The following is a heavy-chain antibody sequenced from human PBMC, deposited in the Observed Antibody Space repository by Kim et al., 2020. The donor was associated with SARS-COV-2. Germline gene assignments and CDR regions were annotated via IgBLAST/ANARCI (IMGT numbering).Heavy chain of an antibody. CDR2: INAKSGDT. J-gene: IGHJ4*02. CDR3: ARQLPDDN. V-gene: IGHV1-2*02. D-gene: IGHD1-1*01. CDR1: GYIFSAYY. Sequence: ASVTVSCKASGYIFSAYYMHWVRQAPGQGREWMGWINAKSGDTNYAQKFQGRVTMTRDTSINTVYMELSSLRSYDTAVYYCARQLPDDNWGQGTLVTVSS.